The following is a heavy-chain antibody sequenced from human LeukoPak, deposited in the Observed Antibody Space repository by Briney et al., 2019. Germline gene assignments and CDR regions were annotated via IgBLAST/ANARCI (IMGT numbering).Heavy chain of an antibody. CDR2: ITGSGFIT. CDR3: AKWGDYDVLTGYYDPDY. V-gene: IGHV3-23*01. Sequence: GGSLRLSCAASGFTFSNYAMSWVRQAPGKGLEWVSAITGSGFITYYADSVKGRFTISRDNYKTTLYLQMNSLRAEDTAVYYCAKWGDYDVLTGYYDPDYWGQGTLVTVSS. CDR1: GFTFSNYA. J-gene: IGHJ4*02. D-gene: IGHD3-9*01.